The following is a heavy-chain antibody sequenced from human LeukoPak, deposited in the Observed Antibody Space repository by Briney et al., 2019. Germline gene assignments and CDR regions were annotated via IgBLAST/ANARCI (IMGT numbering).Heavy chain of an antibody. V-gene: IGHV1-69*04. CDR3: ARLNTYYDFWSGSHPYYFDY. CDR1: GGTFISYA. D-gene: IGHD3-3*01. J-gene: IGHJ4*02. Sequence: GASVKVSCKASGGTFISYAISWVRQAPGQGLEWMGRIIPILGIANYAQKFQGRVTITADKSTSTAYMELSSLRSEDTAVYYCARLNTYYDFWSGSHPYYFDYWGQGTLVTVSS. CDR2: IIPILGIA.